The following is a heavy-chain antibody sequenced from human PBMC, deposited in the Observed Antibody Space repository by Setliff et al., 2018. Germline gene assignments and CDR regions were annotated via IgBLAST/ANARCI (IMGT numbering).Heavy chain of an antibody. CDR3: ARDGGTAMVKTYYYGLDV. J-gene: IGHJ6*02. D-gene: IGHD5-18*01. Sequence: SETLSLTCAVYGASFSGTYCSWIRQSPGKGLEWIGEINHTGSPNWIGEINHSGSPNYNPSLKSRVTMSVDTSKNQFSLKLTSVTAADTAVYYCARDGGTAMVKTYYYGLDVWGQGTTVTVSS. CDR1: GASFSGTY. CDR2: INHSGSP. V-gene: IGHV4-34*01.